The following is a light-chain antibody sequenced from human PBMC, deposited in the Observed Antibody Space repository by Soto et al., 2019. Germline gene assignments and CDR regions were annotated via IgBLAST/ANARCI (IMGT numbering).Light chain of an antibody. CDR2: EVT. CDR1: SSGVGGYDH. V-gene: IGLV2-8*01. J-gene: IGLJ1*01. Sequence: QSALTQPPSASGSPGQSVTIPCTGTSSGVGGYDHVSWYQQHPGKAPKLIIYEVTKRPAGVPDRFSGSKSGNTASLTVSGLQAEDEADYYCSSDAGNYNYVFGTGTKVTVL. CDR3: SSDAGNYNYV.